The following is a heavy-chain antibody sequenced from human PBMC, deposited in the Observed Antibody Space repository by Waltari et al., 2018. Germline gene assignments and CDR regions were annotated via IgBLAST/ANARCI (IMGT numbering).Heavy chain of an antibody. CDR2: IDGNSGDI. Sequence: KLVASGGGLARLGESLTLPCAASEFTIGKYKMNWLRQSPGRGLEWISSIDGNSGDIKYADSVKGRFAISRDDAKRSLYLQMNSLRVEDTAIYICAKDPAPESWGSWFDTWGQGIVVTVSS. J-gene: IGHJ5*02. D-gene: IGHD3-16*01. CDR1: EFTIGKYK. CDR3: AKDPAPESWGSWFDT. V-gene: IGHV3-21*01.